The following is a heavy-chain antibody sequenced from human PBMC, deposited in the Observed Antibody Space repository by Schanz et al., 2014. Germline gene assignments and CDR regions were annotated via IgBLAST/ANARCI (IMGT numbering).Heavy chain of an antibody. V-gene: IGHV3-7*01. CDR1: GFNFGDYY. CDR2: INPDGSGK. J-gene: IGHJ4*02. D-gene: IGHD2-2*01. Sequence: EVQLVESGGGLIQPGGSLRLSCAVSGFNFGDYYMTWVRQAPGKGLESVAKINPDGSGKYYVVSVEGRFTISRDNAKKSLDLHMNSLTAEDTAVYYCARDAGYCRQTTCYSYYFDYWGQGTLVTVPS. CDR3: ARDAGYCRQTTCYSYYFDY.